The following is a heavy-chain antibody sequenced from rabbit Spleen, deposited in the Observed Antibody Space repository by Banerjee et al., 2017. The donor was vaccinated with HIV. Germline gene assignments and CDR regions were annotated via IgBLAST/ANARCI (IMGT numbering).Heavy chain of an antibody. J-gene: IGHJ4*01. D-gene: IGHD1-1*01. CDR2: IATSSGST. CDR3: ARDGSRSSYYADYLNL. CDR1: GIDFSSSYW. V-gene: IGHV1S45*01. Sequence: QEQLVESGGGLVQPEGSLTLTCTASGIDFSSSYWICWVRQAPGKGLELIACIATSSGSTYYASWAKGRFTISKTSSTTVTLQMTSLTAADTATYFCARDGSRSSYYADYLNLWGPGTLVTVS.